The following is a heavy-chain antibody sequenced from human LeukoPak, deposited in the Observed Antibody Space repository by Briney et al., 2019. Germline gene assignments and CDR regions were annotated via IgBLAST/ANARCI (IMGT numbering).Heavy chain of an antibody. CDR1: GFTFSSYS. D-gene: IGHD7-27*01. CDR3: ARKTGGSLDI. Sequence: GCLRLSCAASGFTFSSYSMNWVRQAPGKGLEWVTYISSSSSTIYYADSVKGRFTISRDNAKNSLYLEMNSLRAEDTAVYYCARKTGGSLDIWGQGTMVTVSS. V-gene: IGHV3-48*01. CDR2: ISSSSSTI. J-gene: IGHJ3*02.